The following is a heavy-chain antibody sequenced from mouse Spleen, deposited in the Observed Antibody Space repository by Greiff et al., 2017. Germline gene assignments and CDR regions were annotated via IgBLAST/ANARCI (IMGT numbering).Heavy chain of an antibody. V-gene: IGHV5-17*01. D-gene: IGHD3-1*01. Sequence: EVKLVESGGGLVKPGGSLKLSCAASGFTFSDYGMHWVRQAPEKGLEWVAYISSGSSTIYYADTVKGRFTISRDNAKNTLFLQMTSLRSEDTAMYYCARGLRGAMDYWGQGTSVTVSS. J-gene: IGHJ4*01. CDR1: GFTFSDYG. CDR2: ISSGSSTI. CDR3: ARGLRGAMDY.